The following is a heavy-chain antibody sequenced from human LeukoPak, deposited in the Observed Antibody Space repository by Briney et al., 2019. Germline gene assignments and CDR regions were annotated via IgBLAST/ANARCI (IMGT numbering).Heavy chain of an antibody. CDR3: AKSSDYGTFYYFDS. Sequence: GGSLRLSCAASGFTFDDYGMSWVRQAPGKGLEWVSGINWNGGSTGYADSVKGRFTISRDNSKNTLYLQMNSLRAEDTAVYYCAKSSDYGTFYYFDSWGQGTLVTVSS. CDR1: GFTFDDYG. J-gene: IGHJ4*02. D-gene: IGHD4-17*01. V-gene: IGHV3-20*04. CDR2: INWNGGST.